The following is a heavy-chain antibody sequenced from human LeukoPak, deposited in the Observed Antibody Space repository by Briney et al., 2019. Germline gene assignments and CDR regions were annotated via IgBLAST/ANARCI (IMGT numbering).Heavy chain of an antibody. D-gene: IGHD4-23*01. V-gene: IGHV1-8*03. CDR3: ARVQAKSLWHARVVTQGGLGY. CDR1: GYTFTSYD. CDR2: MNPNSGNT. Sequence: ASVKVSCKASGYTFTSYDINWVRQATGQGLEWMGWMNPNSGNTGYAQKFQGRVTITRNTSISTAYMELSSLRSEDTAVYYCARVQAKSLWHARVVTQGGLGYWGQGTLVTVSS. J-gene: IGHJ4*02.